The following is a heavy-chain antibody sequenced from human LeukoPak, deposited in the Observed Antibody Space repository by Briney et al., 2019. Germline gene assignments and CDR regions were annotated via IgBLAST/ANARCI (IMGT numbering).Heavy chain of an antibody. CDR2: IYPGDSDT. D-gene: IGHD3-22*01. Sequence: GESLKISCKGSGYSFTSYWIGWVRQIPGKVLEWKGIIYPGDSDTGYSPSFQGQVTISADKSISTAYPQWSSLKASDTAMYYCARHQDPGMHSSGYHWGQGTLVTVSS. V-gene: IGHV5-51*01. J-gene: IGHJ4*02. CDR1: GYSFTSYW. CDR3: ARHQDPGMHSSGYH.